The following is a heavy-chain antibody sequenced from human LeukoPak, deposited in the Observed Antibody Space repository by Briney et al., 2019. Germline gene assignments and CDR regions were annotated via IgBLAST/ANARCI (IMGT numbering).Heavy chain of an antibody. Sequence: PVGSLRLSCIASGFTFTNFAMNWVRQAPGKGLEWVSAVSGGSENAHYADSVRGRFTISRDNLKNMVFLQMSNLRVEDTATYYCVKGRGFQLPTPRDSWGLGTLVSVSS. J-gene: IGHJ4*02. V-gene: IGHV3-23*01. CDR3: VKGRGFQLPTPRDS. D-gene: IGHD2-15*01. CDR2: VSGGSENA. CDR1: GFTFTNFA.